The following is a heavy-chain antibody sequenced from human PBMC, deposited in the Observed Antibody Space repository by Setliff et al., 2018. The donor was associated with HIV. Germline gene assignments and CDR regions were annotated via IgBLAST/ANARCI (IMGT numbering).Heavy chain of an antibody. CDR3: ASSRPPDDSSGYLDH. V-gene: IGHV3-48*01. Sequence: GGSLRLSCGASGFSFSSYSMNWVRQAPGKGLEWVSYISPSSTIIYYPDSVKGRFTTSRDNARNSLYLEMNSLRAEDTAIYYCASSRPPDDSSGYLDHWGQGTLVTVSS. CDR1: GFSFSSYS. CDR2: ISPSSTII. D-gene: IGHD3-22*01. J-gene: IGHJ4*01.